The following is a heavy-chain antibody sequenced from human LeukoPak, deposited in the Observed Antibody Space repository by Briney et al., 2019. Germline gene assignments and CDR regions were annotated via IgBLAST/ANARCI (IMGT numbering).Heavy chain of an antibody. CDR1: GYTFTRSG. CDR2: ISAYNGNT. V-gene: IGHV1-18*01. D-gene: IGHD3-22*01. CDR3: ATTYYSDSSGATHAAD. Sequence: ASVKVSCKPSGYTFTRSGINWLRQASAQGLEWMGWISAYNGNTDYAQKFQGRVTLTTDTSTSTAYMELTSLRFDDTAVYYCATTYYSDSSGATHAADWRQGTQVTVSS. J-gene: IGHJ4*02.